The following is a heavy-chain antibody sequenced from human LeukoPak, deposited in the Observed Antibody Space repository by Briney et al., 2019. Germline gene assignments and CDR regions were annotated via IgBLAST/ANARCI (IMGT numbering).Heavy chain of an antibody. CDR1: GGTFSSYA. CDR2: IIPIFGTA. V-gene: IGHV1-69*13. Sequence: ASVKVSCKASGGTFSSYAISWVRQAPGQGLEWMGGIIPIFGTANYAQKFQGRVTITADESTSTAYMELSSLRSEDTAVYYCAREPGLEMATAYFDYWGQGTLVTVSS. J-gene: IGHJ4*02. CDR3: AREPGLEMATAYFDY. D-gene: IGHD5-24*01.